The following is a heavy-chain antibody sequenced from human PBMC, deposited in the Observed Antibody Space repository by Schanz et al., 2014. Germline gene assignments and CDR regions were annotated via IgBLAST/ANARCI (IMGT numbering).Heavy chain of an antibody. V-gene: IGHV1-18*01. Sequence: VQLEQSGAEVKKPGSSVKVSCKASGGTFSTYTISWVRQAPGQGPEFMGWISTFRNEDTNSAQRFQGRLTMTTDTSTSTAYMELRSLRSDDTAVYYCARDRRRYCSTASCLHDNWFDPWGKGTTVTVSS. CDR3: ARDRRRYCSTASCLHDNWFDP. D-gene: IGHD2-2*01. CDR2: ISTFRNEDT. CDR1: GGTFSTYT. J-gene: IGHJ5*01.